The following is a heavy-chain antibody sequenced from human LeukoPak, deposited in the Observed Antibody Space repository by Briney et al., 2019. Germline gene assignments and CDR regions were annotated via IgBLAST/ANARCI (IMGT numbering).Heavy chain of an antibody. V-gene: IGHV4-39*06. CDR2: IYSSGST. J-gene: IGHJ3*02. Sequence: SEALSLTCIDSGASLSSGSNYWGWIRQPPGKTLEWLGSIYSSGSTYYNPSLKSRVIIIIKTPKNHSTLTLSSVDATDPAGYYCARSDGYGLVGIWGQGTGVTVSA. CDR1: GASLSSGSNY. D-gene: IGHD3-10*01. CDR3: ARSDGYGLVGI.